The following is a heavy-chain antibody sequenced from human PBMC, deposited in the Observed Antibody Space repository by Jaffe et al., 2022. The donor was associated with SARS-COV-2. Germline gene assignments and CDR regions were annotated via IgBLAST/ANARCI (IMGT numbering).Heavy chain of an antibody. V-gene: IGHV4-61*02. CDR3: ARAVPPAIPYSFFGVDV. J-gene: IGHJ6*02. Sequence: QVQLQESGPGLVKPSQTLSLTCTVSGGSISSGNFYWSWIRQPAGKGLEWIGRLSTSGNTNYDPSLKGRVSISADTSKNQFSLKLSSVTAADTAIYYCARAVPPAIPYSFFGVDVWGQGTTVTVSS. D-gene: IGHD2-2*01. CDR1: GGSISSGNFY. CDR2: LSTSGNT.